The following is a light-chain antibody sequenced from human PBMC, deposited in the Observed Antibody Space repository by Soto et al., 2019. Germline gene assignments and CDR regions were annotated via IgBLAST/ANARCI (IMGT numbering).Light chain of an antibody. CDR1: QSVGSRF. CDR2: GTF. J-gene: IGKJ1*01. Sequence: EIALTQSPGTLSLSPGERATLSCRASQSVGSRFLAWYQQKPGQAPRLLISGTFSRATGIPDRFSGRGSGTEFTLTISSLQSEDFAVYSCHQYHNWTFGQGTKVDIK. V-gene: IGKV3-20*01. CDR3: HQYHNWT.